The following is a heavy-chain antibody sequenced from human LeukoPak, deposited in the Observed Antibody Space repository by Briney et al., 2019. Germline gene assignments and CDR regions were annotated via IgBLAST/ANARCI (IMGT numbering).Heavy chain of an antibody. Sequence: GGSLRLSCAASGFTFSAYAMHWVRQAPGKGLQYVSAISPTGDSTYYADSVKGRFSISRDNSKNTLYLQVSSLRPEDTAVYYCVPKGTEGYWGQGTLVTVSS. J-gene: IGHJ4*02. CDR3: VPKGTEGY. CDR2: ISPTGDST. CDR1: GFTFSAYA. V-gene: IGHV3-64D*06.